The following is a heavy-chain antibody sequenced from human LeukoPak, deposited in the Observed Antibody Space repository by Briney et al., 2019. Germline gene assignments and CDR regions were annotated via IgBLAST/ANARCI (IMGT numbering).Heavy chain of an antibody. CDR1: GFTFSIYY. CDR2: ISRTTNYT. D-gene: IGHD3-16*01. V-gene: IGHV3-21*01. CDR3: TRVSYADGGYFDY. Sequence: GGSLTLSCAASGFTFSIYYMNWVRQAPGKGLEWVSSISRTTNYTYYTDSVKGRFTISRDNAKNSLYLQMNSLTAEDTAVYYCTRVSYADGGYFDYWGQGTLVTVSS. J-gene: IGHJ4*02.